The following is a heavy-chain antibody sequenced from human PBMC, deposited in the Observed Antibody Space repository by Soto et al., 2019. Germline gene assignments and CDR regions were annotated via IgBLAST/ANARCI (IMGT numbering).Heavy chain of an antibody. D-gene: IGHD3-22*01. Sequence: GASVKVSCKVSGYTLTELSMHWVRQAPGKGLEWMGGFDPEDGETIYAQKFQGRVTMTEDTSTDTAYMELSSLRSEDTAVYYCATVDKGAYYDSSGYYSYYFDYWGQGTLVTVSS. CDR1: GYTLTELS. J-gene: IGHJ4*02. V-gene: IGHV1-24*01. CDR2: FDPEDGET. CDR3: ATVDKGAYYDSSGYYSYYFDY.